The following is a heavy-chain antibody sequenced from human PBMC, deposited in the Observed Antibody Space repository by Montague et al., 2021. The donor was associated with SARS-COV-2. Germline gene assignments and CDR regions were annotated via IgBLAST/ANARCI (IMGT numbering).Heavy chain of an antibody. CDR3: ARGGGRSADYYYYGMDV. D-gene: IGHD2-15*01. J-gene: IGHJ6*02. CDR1: DGSINNYY. CDR2: IYYSGST. Sequence: SETLSLTCTVSDGSINNYYWSWIRQPPGKGLEWIGDIYYSGSTNYNPSLKSRVTISVDTSKNQFSLKLSSVTAADTAVYHCARGGGRSADYYYYGMDVWGQGTTVTVSS. V-gene: IGHV4-59*01.